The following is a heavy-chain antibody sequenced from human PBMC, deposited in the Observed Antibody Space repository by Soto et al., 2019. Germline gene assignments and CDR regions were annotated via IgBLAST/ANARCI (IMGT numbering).Heavy chain of an antibody. D-gene: IGHD5-12*01. V-gene: IGHV1-8*01. CDR2: MNPNSGNT. J-gene: IGHJ4*02. CDR1: GYTFTNYY. CDR3: ARTSGYDFDY. Sequence: ASVKVSCKASGYTFTNYYIHWVRQATGQGLEWMGWMNPNSGNTGYAQRFQGRVTMTRNTSISTAYMELSSLRSEDTAVYYCARTSGYDFDYWGQGTLVTVSS.